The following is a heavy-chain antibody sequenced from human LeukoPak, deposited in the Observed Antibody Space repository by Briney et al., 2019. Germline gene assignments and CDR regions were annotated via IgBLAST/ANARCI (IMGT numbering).Heavy chain of an antibody. J-gene: IGHJ5*02. CDR3: ARDLSPYYYDSSGYFS. V-gene: IGHV1-18*01. CDR1: GYTFTSYG. CDR2: ISAYNGNT. Sequence: ASVKVSCKASGYTFTSYGISWVRQAPGQGPEWMGWISAYNGNTNYAQKLQGRVTMTTDTSTSTAYMELRSLRSDDTAVYYCARDLSPYYYDSSGYFSWGQGTLVTVSS. D-gene: IGHD3-22*01.